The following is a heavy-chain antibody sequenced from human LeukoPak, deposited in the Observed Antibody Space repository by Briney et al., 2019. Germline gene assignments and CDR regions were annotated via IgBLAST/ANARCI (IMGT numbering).Heavy chain of an antibody. CDR2: IYYSGST. CDR1: GGSISSYY. CDR3: ARRTAKGSYCDTHHLDY. D-gene: IGHD3-22*01. V-gene: IGHV4-59*08. J-gene: IGHJ4*02. Sequence: SETLSLTCTVSGGSISSYYWSWIRQPPGKGLEWIGYIYYSGSTNYNPSLKSRVTISVDTSKNQFSLKLSSVTAADTAVYYCARRTAKGSYCDTHHLDYWGQGTLVTVSS.